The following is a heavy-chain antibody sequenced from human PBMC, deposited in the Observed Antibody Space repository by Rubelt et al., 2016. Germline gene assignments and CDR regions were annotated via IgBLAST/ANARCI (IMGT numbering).Heavy chain of an antibody. D-gene: IGHD3-16*01. CDR3: ARGGRDPKGSNEGGGERGSGPRYGWFDP. CDR1: GGSFSGYY. V-gene: IGHV4-34*01. J-gene: IGHJ5*02. Sequence: QVQLQQWGAGLLKPSETLSLTCAVYGGSFSGYYWSWIRQPPGKGLEWFGEINHSGSTNYNPSLKSRVTISVDTSKNQFSLKRSAVTAADTAMYYCARGGRDPKGSNEGGGERGSGPRYGWFDPGGQGTLVSVSS. CDR2: INHSGST.